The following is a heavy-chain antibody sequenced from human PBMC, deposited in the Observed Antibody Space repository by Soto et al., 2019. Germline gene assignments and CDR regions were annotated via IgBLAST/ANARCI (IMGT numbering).Heavy chain of an antibody. D-gene: IGHD3-10*01. CDR1: GYSFNSYW. CDR3: ARSQGSYGSGSRLGY. J-gene: IGHJ4*02. CDR2: IEPSDPYA. Sequence: GESLKISCKGSGYSFNSYWISWVRQMPGKGLEWMVRIEPSDPYANYSPSFQGNVTITADKSNSTAYLQWSILKASDTAMYYCARSQGSYGSGSRLGYWGQGTLVTVSS. V-gene: IGHV5-10-1*01.